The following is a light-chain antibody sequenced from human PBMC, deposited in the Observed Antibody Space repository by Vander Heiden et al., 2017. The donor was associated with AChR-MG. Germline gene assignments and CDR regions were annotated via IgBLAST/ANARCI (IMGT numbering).Light chain of an antibody. V-gene: IGKV1-16*02. CDR1: QDINIY. CDR3: QQYHHYPWT. Sequence: QMTQSPSSLSASVGDRVTITCRASQDINIYLAWFQQRPGKAPQRLVYRASSLQSGVPSKFSGSGSGTEFSLTISSLQPEDFATYYCQQYHHYPWTFGQGTKVEIK. CDR2: RAS. J-gene: IGKJ1*01.